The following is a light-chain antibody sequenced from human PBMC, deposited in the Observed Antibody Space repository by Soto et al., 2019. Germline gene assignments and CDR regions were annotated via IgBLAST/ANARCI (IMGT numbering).Light chain of an antibody. CDR2: DAF. V-gene: IGKV1-5*01. CDR3: QQSNSFWT. Sequence: DIQLTQTPSTLSASIGDRVTITCRASQSLSGWLAWYQQTPGKAPKLLISDAFRLESGVPSRFRGSGSGTEFSLTISSLQPGDSATYYCQQSNSFWTFGQGTKVDIK. J-gene: IGKJ1*01. CDR1: QSLSGW.